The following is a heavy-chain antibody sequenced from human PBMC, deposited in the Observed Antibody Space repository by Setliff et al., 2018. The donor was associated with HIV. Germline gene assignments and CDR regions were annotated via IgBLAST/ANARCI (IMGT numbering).Heavy chain of an antibody. J-gene: IGHJ4*02. V-gene: IGHV4-61*02. Sequence: SETLSLTCTVSGGSISSRSYYWSWLRQPAGEGLEWIGRIYSNGKTDYNPSLKSRVTISEDTSKNQFSLKVNSVTAADTAMYFCARESPDGLDYWGQGSLVTVSS. CDR3: ARESPDGLDY. CDR2: IYSNGKT. CDR1: GGSISSRSYY. D-gene: IGHD2-8*01.